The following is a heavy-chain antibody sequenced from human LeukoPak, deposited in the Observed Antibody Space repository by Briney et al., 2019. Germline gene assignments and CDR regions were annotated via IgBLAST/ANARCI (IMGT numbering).Heavy chain of an antibody. D-gene: IGHD5-12*01. J-gene: IGHJ4*02. CDR1: GGTFSSYA. V-gene: IGHV1-69*05. CDR2: IIPIFGTA. CDR3: ARWGKIVATILGAWGFDY. Sequence: EASVKVSCKASGGTFSSYAISWVRQAPGQGLEWMGGIIPIFGTANYAQKFQGRVTITTDESTSTAYMELSSLRSEDTAVYYCARWGKIVATILGAWGFDYWGQGTLVTVSS.